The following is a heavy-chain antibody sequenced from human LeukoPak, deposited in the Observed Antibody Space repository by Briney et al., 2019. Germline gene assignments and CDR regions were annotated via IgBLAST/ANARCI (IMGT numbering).Heavy chain of an antibody. J-gene: IGHJ5*02. Sequence: GRSLRLSCAASGFTFSSYGMHWVRQAPGKGLEWVSSIGTGSTSIYYADSVKGRFTISRDNARNSLYLQMNSLRAEDTAVYYCARIPNSANFPNWFDPWGQGTLVIVSS. CDR2: IGTGSTSI. CDR3: ARIPNSANFPNWFDP. CDR1: GFTFSSYG. V-gene: IGHV3-21*01. D-gene: IGHD4/OR15-4a*01.